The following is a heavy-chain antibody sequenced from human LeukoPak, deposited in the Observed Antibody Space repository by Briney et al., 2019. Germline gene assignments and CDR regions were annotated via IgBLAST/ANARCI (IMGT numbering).Heavy chain of an antibody. V-gene: IGHV3-30*02. J-gene: IGHJ1*01. D-gene: IGHD3-16*01. CDR3: ARSQFRTTNSGAWGFQP. CDR1: GFTFSSYG. Sequence: GGSLRLSCRASGFTFSSYGMHWVRRAPGKGLQGLTFIRYDGNNKYYTDSVKGRFTISRDNSKNTLYLQMNSLRPDDTAIYYCARSQFRTTNSGAWGFQPWGQGTLVTVSS. CDR2: IRYDGNNK.